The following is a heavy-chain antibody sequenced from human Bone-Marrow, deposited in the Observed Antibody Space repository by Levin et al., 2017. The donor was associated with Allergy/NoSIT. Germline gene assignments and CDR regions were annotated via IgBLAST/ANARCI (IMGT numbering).Heavy chain of an antibody. Sequence: QTGGSLRLSCVGSGFGFSHYALHWVRQAPGKGLEWLAVVSDDGTQTYYAGSVKGRFTISRDNSKNMVFLQMNSLRIDDTAVYYCARDARMAAAFRWFDPWGQGTLVTV. CDR2: VSDDGTQT. D-gene: IGHD6-13*01. V-gene: IGHV3-30*04. J-gene: IGHJ5*02. CDR1: GFGFSHYA. CDR3: ARDARMAAAFRWFDP.